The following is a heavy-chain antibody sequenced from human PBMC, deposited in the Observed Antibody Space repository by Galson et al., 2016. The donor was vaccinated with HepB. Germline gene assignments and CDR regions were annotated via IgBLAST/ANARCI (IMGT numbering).Heavy chain of an antibody. D-gene: IGHD6-13*01. CDR2: IHGADNI. CDR3: AGEIGIANGIDV. CDR1: GVTISSMF. Sequence: SLRLSCAASGVTISSMFMNWVRQAPGKGLEWVSVIHGADNIYYADSVRGRFTISRDNRENMVYLQMNSLRAEDTAVDYCAGEIGIANGIDVWGHGTAVTVSS. V-gene: IGHV3-53*01. J-gene: IGHJ6*02.